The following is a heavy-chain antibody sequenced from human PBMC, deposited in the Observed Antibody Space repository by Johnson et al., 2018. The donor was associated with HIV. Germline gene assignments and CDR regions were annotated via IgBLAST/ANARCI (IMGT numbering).Heavy chain of an antibody. CDR3: ARTNWNDDAGGAIDI. CDR2: ISGSGGST. Sequence: VQLVESVGGVVQPGGSLRLSCAASGFTFSSYAMSWVRQAPGKGLEWVSAISGSGGSTYYANSVKGRFTISRDNSKNTLYLQMGSLRAEDMAVYYCARTNWNDDAGGAIDIWGQGTTVTVSS. D-gene: IGHD1-1*01. V-gene: IGHV3-64*01. CDR1: GFTFSSYA. J-gene: IGHJ3*02.